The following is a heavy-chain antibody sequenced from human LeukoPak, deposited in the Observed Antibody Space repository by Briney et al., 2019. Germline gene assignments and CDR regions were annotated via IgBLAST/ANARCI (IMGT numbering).Heavy chain of an antibody. CDR1: GGSISSSSYY. CDR3: ARGPHWDPHFDY. V-gene: IGHV4-39*01. J-gene: IGHJ4*02. CDR2: IYYSGST. Sequence: PSETLSLTCTVSGGSISSSSYYWGWIRQPPGKGLEWIGSIYYSGSTYYNPSLKSRVTISVDTSKNQFSLKLSSVTAADPAVYYCARGPHWDPHFDYWGQGTLVTVSS. D-gene: IGHD7-27*01.